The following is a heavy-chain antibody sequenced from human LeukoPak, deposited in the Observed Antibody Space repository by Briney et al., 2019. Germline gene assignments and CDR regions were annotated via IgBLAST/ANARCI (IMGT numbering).Heavy chain of an antibody. CDR1: GFTFSSYG. CDR2: ISYDGSNK. D-gene: IGHD2-21*02. CDR3: AKEYCGGDCPTDVPDY. Sequence: GGSLRLSCAASGFTFSSYGMHWVRQAPGKGLEWVAVISYDGSNKYYADSVKGRFTISRDNSKNTLYLQMNSLRAEDTAVYYCAKEYCGGDCPTDVPDYWGQGTLVNVSS. J-gene: IGHJ4*02. V-gene: IGHV3-30*18.